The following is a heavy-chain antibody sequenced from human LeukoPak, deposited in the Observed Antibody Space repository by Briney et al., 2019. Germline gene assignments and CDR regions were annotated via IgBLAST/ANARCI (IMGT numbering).Heavy chain of an antibody. Sequence: GGSLRLSCAASGFTFSNYAMSWVRQAPGKGLEWVSGISGSGYSTYYADSVKGRFAISRDNAKNSLYLQMNSLRDEDTAVYYCAHSSDFDYWGQGTLVTVSS. CDR2: ISGSGYST. CDR1: GFTFSNYA. V-gene: IGHV3-23*01. CDR3: AHSSDFDY. J-gene: IGHJ4*02. D-gene: IGHD3-22*01.